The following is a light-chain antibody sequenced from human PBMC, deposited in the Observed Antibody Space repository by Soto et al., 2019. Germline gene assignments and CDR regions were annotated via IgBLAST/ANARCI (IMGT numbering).Light chain of an antibody. CDR1: QSVSSSY. V-gene: IGKV3-20*01. J-gene: IGKJ2*01. CDR3: QQYGRSPRYT. CDR2: DTS. Sequence: EIVLTQSPGTLSLSPGERATLSCRASQSVSSSYLAWYQQKPGQAPRLLIYDTSSRATGIPDRFSGSGSGTDFTLTIRRLEPGDFAVYYCQQYGRSPRYTFGPGTKLEIK.